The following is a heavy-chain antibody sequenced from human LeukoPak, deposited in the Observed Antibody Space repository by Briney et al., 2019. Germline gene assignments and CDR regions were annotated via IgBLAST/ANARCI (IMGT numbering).Heavy chain of an antibody. Sequence: SETLSLTCTVSGGSISSSSYYWGWIRQPPGKSLEWIGEINHSGSTHYNPSLKSRVTISVDTSKNQFCLKLSSVTAADTAVYYCARGGRRRGYDLLPFTFDYWGQGTLVTVSS. CDR1: GGSISSSSYY. D-gene: IGHD5-12*01. V-gene: IGHV4-39*07. CDR2: INHSGST. J-gene: IGHJ4*02. CDR3: ARGGRRRGYDLLPFTFDY.